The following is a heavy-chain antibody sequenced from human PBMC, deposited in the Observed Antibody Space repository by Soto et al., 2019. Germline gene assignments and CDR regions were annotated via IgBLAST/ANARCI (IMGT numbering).Heavy chain of an antibody. J-gene: IGHJ4*02. D-gene: IGHD5-18*01. Sequence: SETLSLTCTVSGGSISSSSYYWGWIRQPPGKGLEWIGSIYYSGSTYYNPSLKSRVTISVDTSKNQFSLKLSSVTAADTAVYYCARLDTALDYWGQGTLVTVS. V-gene: IGHV4-39*01. CDR3: ARLDTALDY. CDR2: IYYSGST. CDR1: GGSISSSSYY.